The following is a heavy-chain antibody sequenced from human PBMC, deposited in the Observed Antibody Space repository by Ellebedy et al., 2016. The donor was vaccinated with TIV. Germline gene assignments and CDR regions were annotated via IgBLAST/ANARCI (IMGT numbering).Heavy chain of an antibody. CDR2: IYSGGST. Sequence: PGGSLRLSCAASGFTVSSNYMSWVRQAPGKGLEWVSVIYSGGSTYYADSVKGRFTISRDNSKNTLYLQMNSLRAEDTAVYYCARDSKAAAGTGYYYGMDVWGQGTTVTVSS. V-gene: IGHV3-53*01. CDR3: ARDSKAAAGTGYYYGMDV. J-gene: IGHJ6*02. D-gene: IGHD6-13*01. CDR1: GFTVSSNY.